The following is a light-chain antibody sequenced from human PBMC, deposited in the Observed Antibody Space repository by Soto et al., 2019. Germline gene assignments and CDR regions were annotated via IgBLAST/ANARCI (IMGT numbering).Light chain of an antibody. CDR3: QHYNSYSEA. CDR1: QTISSW. V-gene: IGKV1-5*03. Sequence: EIPMTQSPATLSSSLGDRGTITCRASQTISSWLAWYKQKPGKAPKLLIYRASTLKSGVPSRFRGSGSGTEFTLTISSLKPDDFETYYCQHYNSYSEAFGQGTKVDIK. J-gene: IGKJ1*01. CDR2: RAS.